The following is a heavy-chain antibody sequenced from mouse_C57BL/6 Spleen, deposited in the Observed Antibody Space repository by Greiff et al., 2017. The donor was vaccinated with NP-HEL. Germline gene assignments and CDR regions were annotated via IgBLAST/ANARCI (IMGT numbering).Heavy chain of an antibody. V-gene: IGHV1-55*01. J-gene: IGHJ3*01. CDR2: IYPGSGST. Sequence: VQLQQSGAELVKPGASVKMSCKASGYTFTSYWITWVKQRPGQGLEWIGDIYPGSGSTNYNEKFKSKATLTVDTSSSTAYMQLSSLTSEDSAVYYCARGEDLIDGYSFAYWGQGTLVTVSA. CDR3: ARGEDLIDGYSFAY. D-gene: IGHD2-3*01. CDR1: GYTFTSYW.